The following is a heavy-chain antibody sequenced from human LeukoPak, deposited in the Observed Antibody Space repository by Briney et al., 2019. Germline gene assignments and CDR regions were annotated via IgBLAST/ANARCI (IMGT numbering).Heavy chain of an antibody. CDR3: ARGGNRFGGFYSDY. Sequence: PSETLSLTCIVSADSLSSGGHYWAWIRQFPGKGLESIGFIHHSGRSRHNPSLKDRVAISVDTSRKQFALKLSSVTAADTAMYYCARGGNRFGGFYSDYWGQGIQVIVSS. J-gene: IGHJ4*02. CDR1: ADSLSSGGHY. D-gene: IGHD3-10*01. V-gene: IGHV4-31*03. CDR2: IHHSGRS.